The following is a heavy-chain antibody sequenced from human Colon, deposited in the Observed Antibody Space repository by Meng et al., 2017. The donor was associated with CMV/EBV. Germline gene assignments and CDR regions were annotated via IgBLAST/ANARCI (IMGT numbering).Heavy chain of an antibody. V-gene: IGHV1-46*01. CDR1: GYTFTSYD. CDR3: ARGSGVNKYYFDY. D-gene: IGHD1/OR15-1a*01. CDR2: INPSGGST. J-gene: IGHJ4*02. Sequence: ASVKVSCKASGYTFTSYDINWVRQATGQGLEWMGIINPSGGSTSYAQKFQGRVTMTRDTSTSTVYMELSSLRSEDTAVYYCARGSGVNKYYFDYWGQGTLVTVSS.